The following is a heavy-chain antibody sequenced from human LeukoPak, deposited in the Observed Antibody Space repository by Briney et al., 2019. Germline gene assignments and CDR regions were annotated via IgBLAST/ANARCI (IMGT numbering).Heavy chain of an antibody. V-gene: IGHV1-2*02. Sequence: ASVKVSCKASGYTFTGYYMHWVRQAPGQGLEWMGWINPNSGGTNYAQKFQGRVTMTRDTSISTAYMELSSLRSEDTAVYYCAREGTTDPYSGVYYYYMDVWGKGTTVTVSS. CDR1: GYTFTGYY. CDR2: INPNSGGT. J-gene: IGHJ6*03. CDR3: AREGTTDPYSGVYYYYMDV. D-gene: IGHD4-17*01.